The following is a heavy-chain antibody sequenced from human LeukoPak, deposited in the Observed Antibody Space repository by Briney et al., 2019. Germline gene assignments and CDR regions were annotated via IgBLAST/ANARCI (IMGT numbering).Heavy chain of an antibody. J-gene: IGHJ4*02. CDR3: ARVTDCGGDCYDY. V-gene: IGHV1-69*01. Sequence: ASVKVSCKASGGTFSSYAISWVRQAPGQGLEWMGGIIPIFGTANYAQKFQRRVTITADESTSTAYMELSSLRSEDTAVYYCARVTDCGGDCYDYWGQGTLVTVSS. D-gene: IGHD2-21*01. CDR1: GGTFSSYA. CDR2: IIPIFGTA.